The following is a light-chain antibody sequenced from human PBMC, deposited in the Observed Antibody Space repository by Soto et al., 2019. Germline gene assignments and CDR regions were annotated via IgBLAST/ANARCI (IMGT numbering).Light chain of an antibody. V-gene: IGLV1-40*01. CDR3: AVWDDSLSGLVV. Sequence: QSVLTQPPSVSGAPGQRVTISCTGSSSNIGAGHAVHWYQQLPGTAPKLLIHSNNNRPSGVPDRFSGSKSGTSASLAIAGLQADDEADYYCAVWDDSLSGLVVFGGGTKLTVL. CDR1: SSNIGAGHA. J-gene: IGLJ2*01. CDR2: SNN.